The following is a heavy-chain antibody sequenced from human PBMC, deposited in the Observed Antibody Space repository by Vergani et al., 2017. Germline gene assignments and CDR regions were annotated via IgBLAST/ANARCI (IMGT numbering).Heavy chain of an antibody. D-gene: IGHD3-22*01. CDR1: GFTFSSYS. Sequence: EVQLVESGGGLVKPGGSLRLSCAASGFTFSSYSMNWVRQAPGKGLEWVSSISSSSSYIYYADSVKGRFTISRDNAKNSLYLQMNSLRAEDTAVYYCASLGDSSGYYFNDAFDIWGQGTMVTVSS. V-gene: IGHV3-21*04. J-gene: IGHJ3*02. CDR2: ISSSSSYI. CDR3: ASLGDSSGYYFNDAFDI.